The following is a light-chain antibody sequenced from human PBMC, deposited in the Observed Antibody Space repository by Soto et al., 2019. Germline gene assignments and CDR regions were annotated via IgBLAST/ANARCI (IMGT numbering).Light chain of an antibody. CDR1: QGISSY. Sequence: DIQLTQSPSFLSASVGDRDTITCRASQGISSYLAWYQQRPGKAPKLLIYAASSLQSGVPSRFSGSGSGTEFTLTISSLQPEDFATYYCQQLNSYPAPFGGGTKVEIK. J-gene: IGKJ4*01. CDR2: AAS. CDR3: QQLNSYPAP. V-gene: IGKV1-9*01.